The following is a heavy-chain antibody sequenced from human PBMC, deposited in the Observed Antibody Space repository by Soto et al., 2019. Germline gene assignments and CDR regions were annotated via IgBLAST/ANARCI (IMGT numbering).Heavy chain of an antibody. Sequence: ASLSITYTVCGGYISSYDWSWIRQPPGKKMEWNGYNYYSGSTNYNPSLKSRVTISVDTSKNQFSLKLSSVTAADTAVFYCSRPHGGSSGWDNWFAPWGQGTLVTVSS. CDR3: SRPHGGSSGWDNWFAP. J-gene: IGHJ5*02. CDR1: GGYISSYD. V-gene: IGHV4-59*01. D-gene: IGHD6-25*01. CDR2: NYYSGST.